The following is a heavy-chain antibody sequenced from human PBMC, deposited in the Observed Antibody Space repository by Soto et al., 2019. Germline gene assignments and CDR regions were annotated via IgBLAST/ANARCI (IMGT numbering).Heavy chain of an antibody. V-gene: IGHV4-31*03. D-gene: IGHD2-21*02. J-gene: IGHJ6*02. CDR3: ARVCGGDCHYGMDV. Sequence: QVQLQESGPGLVKPSQTLSLTCTVSGGSISSGGYYWSWIRQHPGKGLEWIGYIYYSGSTYYDPSLKSRVTISVDTSKNQLSRKLSSVTAADTAVYYWARVCGGDCHYGMDVWGQGTTVTVSS. CDR2: IYYSGST. CDR1: GGSISSGGYY.